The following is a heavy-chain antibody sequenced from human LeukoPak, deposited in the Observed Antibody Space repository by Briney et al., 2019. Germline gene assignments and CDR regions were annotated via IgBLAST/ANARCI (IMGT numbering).Heavy chain of an antibody. CDR1: GFTFSGYS. D-gene: IGHD2-21*02. CDR2: ISGSGTNT. Sequence: GGSLRLSCAASGFTFSGYSMSWVRQAPGKGLEWVSAISGSGTNTYYADSVKGRFTISRDNAKNSLYLQMNSLRDEDTAVYYCAKSDTYRFDYWGQGTLVTVSS. J-gene: IGHJ4*02. CDR3: AKSDTYRFDY. V-gene: IGHV3-23*01.